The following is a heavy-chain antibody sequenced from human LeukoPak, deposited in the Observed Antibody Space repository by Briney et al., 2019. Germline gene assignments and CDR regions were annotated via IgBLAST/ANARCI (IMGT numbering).Heavy chain of an antibody. V-gene: IGHV3-7*01. J-gene: IGHJ4*02. CDR3: ARESAKEESNFDY. CDR1: GFTFSSYW. CDR2: IKQDGSEK. Sequence: GGSQRLSCAASGFTFSSYWMSWVRQAPGKGLEWVANIKQDGSEKYYVDSVKGRFTISRDNAKNSLYLQMNSLRAEDTAVYYCARESAKEESNFDYWGQGTLVTVSS.